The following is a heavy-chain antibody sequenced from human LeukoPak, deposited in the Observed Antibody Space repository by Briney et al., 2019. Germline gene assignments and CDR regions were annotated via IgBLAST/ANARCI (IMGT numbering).Heavy chain of an antibody. J-gene: IGHJ3*02. D-gene: IGHD1-26*01. Sequence: GGSLRLSCAASGFTFSNYWMHWVRHGPGKGLVWVSRINGDGGAIDYADSVKGRFTISRDNARNTLYLQMNSLRAEDTAVYYCARFRGASYPGLDAFDIWGQGTMVTVSS. CDR3: ARFRGASYPGLDAFDI. CDR1: GFTFSNYW. CDR2: INGDGGAI. V-gene: IGHV3-74*01.